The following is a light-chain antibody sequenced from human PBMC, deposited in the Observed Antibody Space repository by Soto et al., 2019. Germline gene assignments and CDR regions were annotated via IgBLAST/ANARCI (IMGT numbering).Light chain of an antibody. CDR1: QSISSW. V-gene: IGKV1-5*01. J-gene: IGKJ1*01. Sequence: DIQMTQSPSTLSASVGDRVTITCRASQSISSWLAWYQQKPGKAPKLLIYDASSLESGVPSRFSGSGSGTEFSHTISSLQPDDFATYYCQQYNSYWRTFGQGTKVEIK. CDR2: DAS. CDR3: QQYNSYWRT.